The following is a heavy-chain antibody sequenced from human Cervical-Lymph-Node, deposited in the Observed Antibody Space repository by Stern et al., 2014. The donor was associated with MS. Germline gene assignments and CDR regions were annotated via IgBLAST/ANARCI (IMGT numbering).Heavy chain of an antibody. Sequence: EVQLVQSGAVVKEPGEFLKISCQTSGYSFTNYWIGWVRQVPGQGLEWMGSIYPGVSDAKSSRSVRAKFPISADRSTNTAYVQWSSLKASDTATYYCARRAGYCSRTNCYAYWYFDVWGRGTLVTVTS. J-gene: IGHJ2*01. D-gene: IGHD2-2*01. CDR3: ARRAGYCSRTNCYAYWYFDV. CDR1: GYSFTNYW. CDR2: IYPGVSDA. V-gene: IGHV5-51*01.